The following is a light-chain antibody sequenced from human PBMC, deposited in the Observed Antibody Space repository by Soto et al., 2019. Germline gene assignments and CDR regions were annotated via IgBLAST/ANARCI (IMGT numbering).Light chain of an antibody. Sequence: EIVLTQSPGTLSLSPGESATLSCRASQSVSSSYLAWYQQKPGQAPRLLIYGASSRATGIPDTFSGCGSGTDFTLTISRLEPEEFAVYDCQQYGSSLLTFGAGTKVDI. CDR1: QSVSSSY. V-gene: IGKV3-20*01. J-gene: IGKJ4*01. CDR2: GAS. CDR3: QQYGSSLLT.